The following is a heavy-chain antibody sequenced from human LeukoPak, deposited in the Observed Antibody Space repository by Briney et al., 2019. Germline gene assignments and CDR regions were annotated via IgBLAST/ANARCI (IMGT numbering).Heavy chain of an antibody. Sequence: GRSLRLSCTVSGFTFGDYAMTWVRQAPGKGLEWVGFIRSKAYGGTTEFAASVKGRFTISRDDSKSIAYLQMNSLKNEDTAVYYCTTYDPSNYYGMDVWGQGTTVTVS. CDR1: GFTFGDYA. D-gene: IGHD5-12*01. CDR2: IRSKAYGGTT. V-gene: IGHV3-49*04. CDR3: TTYDPSNYYGMDV. J-gene: IGHJ6*02.